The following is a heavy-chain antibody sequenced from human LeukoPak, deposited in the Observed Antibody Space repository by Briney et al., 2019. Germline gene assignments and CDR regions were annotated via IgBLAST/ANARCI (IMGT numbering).Heavy chain of an antibody. CDR2: IKQDGSDK. V-gene: IGHV3-7*01. J-gene: IGHJ4*02. CDR3: ATGPQWFGELFCDY. Sequence: GGSLRLSCAASGFTFSSYWMSWVRQAPGKGLERVANIKQDGSDKYYVDSVKGRFTISRDNAKNSLYLQMNSLRAEDTAVYYCATGPQWFGELFCDYWGQGTLVSVSS. D-gene: IGHD3-10*01. CDR1: GFTFSSYW.